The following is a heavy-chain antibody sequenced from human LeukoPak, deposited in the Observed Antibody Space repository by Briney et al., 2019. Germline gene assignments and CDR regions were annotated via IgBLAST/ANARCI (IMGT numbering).Heavy chain of an antibody. D-gene: IGHD3-9*01. CDR1: GYTFTRYY. J-gene: IGHJ4*02. CDR2: INPNSGGT. V-gene: IGHV1-2*04. Sequence: ASVKVSCKASGYTFTRYYMHWVRQAPGQGLEWMGWINPNSGGTNYAQKFQGWVTMTRDTSISTAYMELSRLRSDDTAVYYCARGGDAYFDWLSSFDYWGQGTLVTVSS. CDR3: ARGGDAYFDWLSSFDY.